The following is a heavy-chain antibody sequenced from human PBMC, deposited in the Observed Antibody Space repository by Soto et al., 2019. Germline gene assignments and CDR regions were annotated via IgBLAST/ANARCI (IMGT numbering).Heavy chain of an antibody. CDR3: ARGTRESRSSSWYHWFDP. J-gene: IGHJ5*02. CDR2: MNPNSGNT. Sequence: GASVKVSCKASGYTFTSYDINWVRQATGQGLEWMGWMNPNSGNTGYAQKFQGRVTMTRNTSISTAYMELSSLRSEDTAVYYCARGTRESRSSSWYHWFDPWGQGTLVTVSS. CDR1: GYTFTSYD. D-gene: IGHD6-13*01. V-gene: IGHV1-8*01.